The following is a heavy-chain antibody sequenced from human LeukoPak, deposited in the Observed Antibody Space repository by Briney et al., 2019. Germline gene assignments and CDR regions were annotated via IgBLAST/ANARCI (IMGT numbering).Heavy chain of an antibody. V-gene: IGHV1-8*03. CDR2: MNPNSGNT. D-gene: IGHD2-15*01. Sequence: GASVKVSCKAAGYTFTSYGINWVRQATGQGLEWMGWMNPNSGNTGYAQKFQGRVTITRNTSISTAYMELSSLRSEDTAVYYCARALETYCSGGSCYVHPPFWDYWGQGTLVTVSS. J-gene: IGHJ4*02. CDR3: ARALETYCSGGSCYVHPPFWDY. CDR1: GYTFTSYG.